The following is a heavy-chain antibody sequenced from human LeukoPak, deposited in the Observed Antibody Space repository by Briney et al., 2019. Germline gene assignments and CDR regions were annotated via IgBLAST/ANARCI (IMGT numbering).Heavy chain of an antibody. D-gene: IGHD4-17*01. CDR1: GFTFSNSG. V-gene: IGHV3-30*03. J-gene: IGHJ4*02. CDR3: TTQIAWGN. Sequence: GGSLRLSCAASGFTFSNSGMHWVRQAPGKGLEWVAVISSDGSVQYYADSVKGRFTISRDKSKNTLYPQMNSLRAEDAAVYYCTTQIAWGNWGQGTLVTVSS. CDR2: ISSDGSVQ.